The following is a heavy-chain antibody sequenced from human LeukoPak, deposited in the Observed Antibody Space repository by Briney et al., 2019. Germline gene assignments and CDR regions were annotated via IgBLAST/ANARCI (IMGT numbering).Heavy chain of an antibody. J-gene: IGHJ6*03. CDR3: ARALDYYDSSGYYSYYYYMDV. CDR1: GYSISSGYY. CDR2: IYHSGST. V-gene: IGHV4-38-2*02. Sequence: SETLSLTCTVSGYSISSGYYWGWIRQPPGKGLEWIGSIYHSGSTYYNPSLKSRVTISVDTSKSQFSLKVSSVTAADTAVYYCARALDYYDSSGYYSYYYYMDVWGKGTTVTVSS. D-gene: IGHD3-22*01.